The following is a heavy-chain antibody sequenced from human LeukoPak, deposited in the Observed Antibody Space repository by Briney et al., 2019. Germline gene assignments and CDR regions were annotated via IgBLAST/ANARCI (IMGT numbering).Heavy chain of an antibody. CDR3: ARGGSYWMPFDS. V-gene: IGHV3-48*04. Sequence: GGSLRLSCAASGFTFSSYSMNWVRQAPGKGLEWVAYLSSSPGSATIQYADSVKGRFTISGDNAKNSLFLQMNGLRVEDTAVYYCARGGSYWMPFDSWGQGTLVTVSS. CDR1: GFTFSSYS. CDR2: LSSSPGSATI. J-gene: IGHJ4*02. D-gene: IGHD3-10*01.